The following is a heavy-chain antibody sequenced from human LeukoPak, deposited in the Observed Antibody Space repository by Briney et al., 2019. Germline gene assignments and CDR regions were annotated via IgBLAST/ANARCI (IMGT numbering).Heavy chain of an antibody. CDR2: ISAYNGNT. CDR1: GYPFTSYG. J-gene: IGHJ4*02. Sequence: GASVKASCKASGYPFTSYGISWVRQAPGQGLEWMGWISAYNGNTNYAQKLQGRVTMTTDTSTSTAYMELRSLRSDDTAVYYCARDDFWSGYSPLKADYWGQGTLVTVSS. CDR3: ARDDFWSGYSPLKADY. D-gene: IGHD3-3*01. V-gene: IGHV1-18*01.